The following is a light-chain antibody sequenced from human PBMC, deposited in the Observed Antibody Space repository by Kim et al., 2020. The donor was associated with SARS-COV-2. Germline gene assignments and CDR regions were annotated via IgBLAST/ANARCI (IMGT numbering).Light chain of an antibody. J-gene: IGKJ4*01. CDR1: QSVSSN. Sequence: EIVMTQSPATLSVSPGERATLSCRASQSVSSNLAWYQQKPGQAPRLLIYDASTRATGIPARFSGSGSGTEFTLTISSLQSEDFAVYYCKQYNSWPLTFGGGTKVDIK. CDR3: KQYNSWPLT. CDR2: DAS. V-gene: IGKV3-15*01.